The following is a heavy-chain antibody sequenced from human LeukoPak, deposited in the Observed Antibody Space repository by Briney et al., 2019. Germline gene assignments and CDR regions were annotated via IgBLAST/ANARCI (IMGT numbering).Heavy chain of an antibody. Sequence: GGSLRLSCAASGFTFSSYAMSWVRQAPGKGLEWVSAXSGSGGXTYYADSVKGRFTISRDNSKNTLYLQMNSLRAEDTAVYYCAXVXXAYLYWGQGTLVTVSS. CDR1: GFTFSSYA. V-gene: IGHV3-23*01. CDR2: XSGSGGXT. CDR3: AXVXXAYLY. D-gene: IGHD3-16*01. J-gene: IGHJ4*02.